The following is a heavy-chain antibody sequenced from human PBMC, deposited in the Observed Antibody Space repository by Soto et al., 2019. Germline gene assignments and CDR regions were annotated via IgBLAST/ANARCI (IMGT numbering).Heavy chain of an antibody. CDR1: GYTFTSYG. Sequence: QVQLVQSGAEVKKPGASVKVSCKASGYTFTSYGINWVRQAPGQGLEWMGWINSYDGNTNHAQKFQGRVTMTTDTSTSTAYMELRNLSSDDTAVYYCAASKQFDFWGQGTLVTVSS. CDR3: AASKQFDF. V-gene: IGHV1-18*01. CDR2: INSYDGNT. J-gene: IGHJ5*01.